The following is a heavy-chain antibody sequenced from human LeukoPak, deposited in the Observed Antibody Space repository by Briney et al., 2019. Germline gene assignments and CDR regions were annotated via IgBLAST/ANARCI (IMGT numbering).Heavy chain of an antibody. J-gene: IGHJ4*02. D-gene: IGHD3-9*01. CDR3: AREGYDILTGYPMFDY. V-gene: IGHV1-46*01. Sequence: GASVKVSCKASGYSLTSNYMHWVRQAPGRGLEWMGIINPSGSSTTYAQKFQGRVTMTRDTSTSTVYTELSSLRSEDTAVYYCAREGYDILTGYPMFDYWGQGTLVTVSS. CDR1: GYSLTSNY. CDR2: INPSGSST.